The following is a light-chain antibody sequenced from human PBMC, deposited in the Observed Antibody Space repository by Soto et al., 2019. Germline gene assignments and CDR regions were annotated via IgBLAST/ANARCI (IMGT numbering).Light chain of an antibody. CDR1: QSVSSNY. V-gene: IGKV3-20*01. J-gene: IGKJ1*01. CDR3: QQYGNTPWT. CDR2: GAS. Sequence: EIVLTQSPGTLSLSPGESATLSCRASQSVSSNYLAWCQQKPGQAPRLLIYGASIRATGIPDRFSGSGSGTDFTLTISRLEPEDFAVYYCQQYGNTPWTFGQGTTVEIK.